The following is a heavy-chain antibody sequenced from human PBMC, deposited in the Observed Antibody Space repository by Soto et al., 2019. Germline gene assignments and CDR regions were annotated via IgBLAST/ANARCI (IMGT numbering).Heavy chain of an antibody. V-gene: IGHV3-23*01. D-gene: IGHD3-3*01. CDR2: ISGSGAGT. CDR1: GFTFSSSA. CDR3: AKGPTVFGAVISFDYYYGMYV. J-gene: IGHJ6*02. Sequence: GGSLRLSGAASGFTFSSSAISWVRQAPGRGLEWVSGISGSGAGTYYADSVKGRFTISRDNSKNTLYLQMSGLRAEDAAVYYCAKGPTVFGAVISFDYYYGMYVWGQGTPVTVSS.